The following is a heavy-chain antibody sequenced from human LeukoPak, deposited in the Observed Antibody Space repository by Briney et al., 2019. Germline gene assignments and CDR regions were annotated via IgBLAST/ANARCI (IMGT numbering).Heavy chain of an antibody. CDR1: GYTFTGYF. Sequence: ASVKVSCKSSGYTFTGYFIHWLRQAPGQGLEWMGWINPNSGGTNYAQNFQGRVTMTRDTSISTTYMELTRLTSDDTAVYYCARRGAEYTTSSYGWFDPWGQGTLVTVSS. D-gene: IGHD6-6*01. CDR3: ARRGAEYTTSSYGWFDP. CDR2: INPNSGGT. V-gene: IGHV1-2*02. J-gene: IGHJ5*02.